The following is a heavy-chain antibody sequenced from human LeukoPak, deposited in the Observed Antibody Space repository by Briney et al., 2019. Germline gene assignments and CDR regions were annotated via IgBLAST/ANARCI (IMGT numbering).Heavy chain of an antibody. CDR3: AGVVTKLYYYYDMDV. V-gene: IGHV4-30-2*02. CDR2: IYHSGTT. Sequence: SQTLSLTCTVSGGSIRSGGYYWSWIRQPPGKGLEWLGYIYHSGTTYYNPSLMSRVTISVDRSKNQFSLKLTSVTAADTAVYYCAGVVTKLYYYYDMDVWGQGTTVTVSS. D-gene: IGHD2-21*02. J-gene: IGHJ6*02. CDR1: GGSIRSGGYY.